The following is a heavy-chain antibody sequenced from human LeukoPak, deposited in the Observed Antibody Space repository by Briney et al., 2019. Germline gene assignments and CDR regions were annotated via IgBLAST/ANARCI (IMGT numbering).Heavy chain of an antibody. V-gene: IGHV1-46*01. D-gene: IGHD2-21*01. CDR3: ARGSGGSDHAFDI. CDR2: INPSGGST. J-gene: IGHJ3*02. Sequence: ASVKVSCKASGYTFTSYDINWVRQAPGQGLEWMGIINPSGGSTSYAQKFQGRVTMTRDTSTSTVYMELSSLRSEDTAVYYCARGSGGSDHAFDIWGQGTMVTVSS. CDR1: GYTFTSYD.